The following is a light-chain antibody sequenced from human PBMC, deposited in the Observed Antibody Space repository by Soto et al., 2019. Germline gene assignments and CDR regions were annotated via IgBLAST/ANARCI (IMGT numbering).Light chain of an antibody. CDR1: SSDVGSYNL. CDR3: CSYAGGSTLL. J-gene: IGLJ2*01. CDR2: EGS. Sequence: QSALTQPASVSGSPGQSITISCTGTSSDVGSYNLVSWYQQHPGKAPKLMIYEGSKRPSGVSNRFSGSKSGNTASLTISGLQAEDEADYYCCSYAGGSTLLFGGGTKVTVL. V-gene: IGLV2-23*01.